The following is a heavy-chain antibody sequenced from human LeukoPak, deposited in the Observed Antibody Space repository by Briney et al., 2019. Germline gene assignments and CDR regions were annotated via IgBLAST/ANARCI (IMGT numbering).Heavy chain of an antibody. Sequence: ASVKVSCKASGYTFTGYYMHWVRQAPGQGLEWMGWINPNSGGTNHAQKFQGRVTMTRDTSISTAYMELSRLRSDDTAVYYCARVPTYCSSTSCYARFDYWGQGTLVTVSS. V-gene: IGHV1-2*02. CDR1: GYTFTGYY. CDR2: INPNSGGT. J-gene: IGHJ4*02. D-gene: IGHD2-2*01. CDR3: ARVPTYCSSTSCYARFDY.